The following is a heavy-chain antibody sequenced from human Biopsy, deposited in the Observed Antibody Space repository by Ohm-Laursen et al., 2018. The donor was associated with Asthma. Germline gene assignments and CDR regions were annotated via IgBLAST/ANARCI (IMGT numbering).Heavy chain of an antibody. CDR2: IYYSGTT. V-gene: IGHV4-39*01. J-gene: IGHJ4*02. Sequence: SDTLSLTCSLSSGSGGYMRSGNYYWGWIRQPPGKGLEWIGSIYYSGTTYYNPSLESRVTVSTDRSKNQFSLNLTSVTAADTAVFYCARHWNWGSFFDYWGQGMLVTVSS. CDR3: ARHWNWGSFFDY. D-gene: IGHD7-27*01. CDR1: SGSGGYMRSGNYY.